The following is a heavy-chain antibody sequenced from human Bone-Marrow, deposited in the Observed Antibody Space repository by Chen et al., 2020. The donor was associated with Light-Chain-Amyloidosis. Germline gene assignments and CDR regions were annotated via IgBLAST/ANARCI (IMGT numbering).Heavy chain of an antibody. CDR3: ARDYYDSSGYTDAFDI. Sequence: QLQLQESGPGLVKPSETLSLTCTVSGGSISSSSYYWGWIRQPPGKGLEWIGSIYYSGSTYYNPSLKSRVTISVDPSKNQFSLKLSSVTAADTAVYYCARDYYDSSGYTDAFDIWGQGTMVTVSS. V-gene: IGHV4-39*07. CDR2: IYYSGST. D-gene: IGHD3-22*01. CDR1: GGSISSSSYY. J-gene: IGHJ3*02.